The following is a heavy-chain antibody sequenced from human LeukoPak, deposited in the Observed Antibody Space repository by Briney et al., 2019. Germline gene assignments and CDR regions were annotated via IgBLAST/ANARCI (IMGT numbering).Heavy chain of an antibody. Sequence: TGGSLRLSCAASGFTFSSYAMHWVRQAPGKGLEWVAVISYDGSNKYYADSVKGRFTISRDNSKNTLYLQMNSLRAEDTAVYYCASSRTDSSGWHPGYYYYYGMDVWGQGTTVTVSS. D-gene: IGHD6-19*01. V-gene: IGHV3-30-3*01. J-gene: IGHJ6*02. CDR2: ISYDGSNK. CDR1: GFTFSSYA. CDR3: ASSRTDSSGWHPGYYYYYGMDV.